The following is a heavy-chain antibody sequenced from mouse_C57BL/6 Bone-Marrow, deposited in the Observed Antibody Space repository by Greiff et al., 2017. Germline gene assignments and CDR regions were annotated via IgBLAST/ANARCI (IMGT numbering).Heavy chain of an antibody. D-gene: IGHD2-3*01. CDR3: ARGLLPYAMDY. CDR1: GFTFSSYA. V-gene: IGHV5-4*03. CDR2: ISDGGSYT. Sequence: EVMLVESGGGLVKPGGSLKLSCAASGFTFSSYAMSWVRQTPDKRLEWVATISDGGSYTYYPDNVKGRFTISRDNAKNNLYLQMSHLKSEDTAMYYCARGLLPYAMDYWGQGTSVTVSS. J-gene: IGHJ4*01.